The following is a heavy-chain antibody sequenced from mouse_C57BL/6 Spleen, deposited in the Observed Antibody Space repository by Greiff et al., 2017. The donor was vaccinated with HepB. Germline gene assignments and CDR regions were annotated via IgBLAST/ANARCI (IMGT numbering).Heavy chain of an antibody. CDR2: ISYDGSN. CDR3: AREGGIYYDYDAWFAY. V-gene: IGHV3-6*01. Sequence: DVKLQESGPGLVKPSQSLSLTCSVTGYSITSGYYWNWIRQFPGNKLEWMGYISYDGSNNYNPSLKNRISITRDTSKNQFFLKLNSVTTEDTATYYCAREGGIYYDYDAWFAYWGQGTLVTVSA. D-gene: IGHD2-4*01. CDR1: GYSITSGYY. J-gene: IGHJ3*01.